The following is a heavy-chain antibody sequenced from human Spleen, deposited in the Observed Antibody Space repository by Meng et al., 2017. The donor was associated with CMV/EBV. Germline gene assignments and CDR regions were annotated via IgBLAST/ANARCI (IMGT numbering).Heavy chain of an antibody. CDR1: RFTFSGYW. J-gene: IGHJ6*02. CDR2: INQDGSEK. V-gene: IGHV3-7*01. D-gene: IGHD3-10*01. CDR3: ARDNHGFGDLREDV. Sequence: GESLKISCAASRFTFSGYWMSWVRQAPGKGLEWVANINQDGSEKSYVDSVRGRLTISRDNANNSLYLQMHSLRAEDTAVYYCARDNHGFGDLREDVWGQGTMVTVSS.